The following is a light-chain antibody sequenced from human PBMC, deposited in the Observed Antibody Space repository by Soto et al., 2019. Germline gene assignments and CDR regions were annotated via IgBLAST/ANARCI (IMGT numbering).Light chain of an antibody. CDR1: HSISGW. Sequence: DIQMTQSPSTLSASVGDRVTITCRASHSISGWLAWYQQKPGKAPNLLIYKASTLESGVPSRFSGSGSGTKFTLTISSLQPDDFANYYCQQSYSYPPTIRGGTKVDIK. V-gene: IGKV1-5*03. CDR3: QQSYSYPPT. CDR2: KAS. J-gene: IGKJ4*01.